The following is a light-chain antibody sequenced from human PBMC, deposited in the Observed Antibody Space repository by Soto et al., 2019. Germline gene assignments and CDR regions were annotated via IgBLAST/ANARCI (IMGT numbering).Light chain of an antibody. CDR1: NIESKS. Sequence: SYELTQPPSVSVAPGQTARITCGGNNIESKSVHWYQQRPGQAPVLVVHDDSDRPSGIPERISGSNSGNTATLTISRVEAGDEAEYYCQVWDGLSDHVIFGGGTKHTVL. CDR3: QVWDGLSDHVI. V-gene: IGLV3-21*02. CDR2: DDS. J-gene: IGLJ2*01.